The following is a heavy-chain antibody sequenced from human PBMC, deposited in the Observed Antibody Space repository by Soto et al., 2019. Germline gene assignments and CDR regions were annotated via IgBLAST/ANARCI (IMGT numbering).Heavy chain of an antibody. CDR1: GGSFKSGNYS. CDR3: ASDFAYFAS. J-gene: IGHJ4*02. D-gene: IGHD3-3*01. Sequence: PSETLSLTCTVSGGSFKSGNYSWSRNPQPPGQGLEWIGYVYHTRSTSYNPTLKSRISISTDTTKIQFSLNLDSATATDTALYFSASDFAYFASWGQGTLVPVPQ. V-gene: IGHV4-61*01. CDR2: VYHTRST.